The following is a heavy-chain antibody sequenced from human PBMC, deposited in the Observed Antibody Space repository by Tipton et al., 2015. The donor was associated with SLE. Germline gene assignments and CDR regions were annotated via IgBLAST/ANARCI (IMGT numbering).Heavy chain of an antibody. Sequence: TLSLTCAVSGYSISSGYYWGWIRQPPGKGLEWIGSIYHSVSTYYNPSLKSRVTISVDTSKNQFSLKLSSVTAADTAVYYCARGAVTGGWDYWGQGTLVTVSS. D-gene: IGHD2-21*02. J-gene: IGHJ4*02. CDR1: GYSISSGYY. CDR3: ARGAVTGGWDY. V-gene: IGHV4-38-2*01. CDR2: IYHSVST.